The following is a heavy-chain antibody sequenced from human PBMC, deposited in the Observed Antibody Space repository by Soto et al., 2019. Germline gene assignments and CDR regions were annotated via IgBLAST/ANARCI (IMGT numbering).Heavy chain of an antibody. CDR1: GFTFSSYG. Sequence: QVQLVESGGGVVQPGTSLRLSCAASGFTFSSYGMHWVRQAPGKGLEWVAVMSYDETNKYYADSVKGRFTISRDNSKNTLYLQMNSLRAEDTAVYFCAKGGLAAGGQRNYFDYWGQGTLVTVSS. V-gene: IGHV3-30*18. D-gene: IGHD6-13*01. J-gene: IGHJ4*02. CDR2: MSYDETNK. CDR3: AKGGLAAGGQRNYFDY.